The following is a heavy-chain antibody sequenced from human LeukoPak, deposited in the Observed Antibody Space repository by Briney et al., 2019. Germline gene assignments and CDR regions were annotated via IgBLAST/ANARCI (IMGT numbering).Heavy chain of an antibody. J-gene: IGHJ6*03. CDR2: IYTSGST. CDR3: ARNTVTKNLYYYYYMDV. V-gene: IGHV4-61*02. Sequence: SSQTLSLTCTVSGGSISSGSYYWSWIRQPTGKGLEWIGRIYTSGSTNYNPSLKRRVTISLDTSKNQFSLKLSSVTAADTAVYYCARNTVTKNLYYYYYMDVWGKGTTVTVSS. D-gene: IGHD4-17*01. CDR1: GGSISSGSYY.